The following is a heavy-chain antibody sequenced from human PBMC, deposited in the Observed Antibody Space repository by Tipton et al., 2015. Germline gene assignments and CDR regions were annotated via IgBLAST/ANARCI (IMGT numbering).Heavy chain of an antibody. CDR2: IFHSGST. D-gene: IGHD3-10*01. CDR3: ARVGCGESDAFDI. Sequence: LRLSCTVSGGSISSDDYYWSWIRQPPGKGLEWIGYIFHSGSTYYNPSLKSRVTISVDTSKNQFSLKLNSMAAADTAVYYCARVGCGESDAFDIWGQGTMVTVSS. V-gene: IGHV4-30-4*01. J-gene: IGHJ3*02. CDR1: GGSISSDDYY.